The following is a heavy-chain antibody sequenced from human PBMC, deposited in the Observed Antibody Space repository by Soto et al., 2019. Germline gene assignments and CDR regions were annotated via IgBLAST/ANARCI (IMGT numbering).Heavy chain of an antibody. CDR1: GDSVSSNSVT. J-gene: IGHJ4*02. D-gene: IGHD6-19*01. V-gene: IGHV6-1*01. Sequence: PSQTLSLTCAISGDSVSSNSVTWNWIRQSPSRGLEWLGRTYYRSKWYNDYAVSVKSRITINPDTSKNQFSLQPNSVTPEDTAVFYCARAVAGRIDYWGQGTLVTVSS. CDR3: ARAVAGRIDY. CDR2: TYYRSKWYN.